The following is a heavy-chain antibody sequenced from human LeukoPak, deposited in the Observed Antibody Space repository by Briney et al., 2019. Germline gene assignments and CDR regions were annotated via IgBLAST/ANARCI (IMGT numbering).Heavy chain of an antibody. J-gene: IGHJ4*02. Sequence: PGGSLRLSCAASGFTFDDYGMSWVRQAPGKGLEWVSGINWNGGSTGYADSVKGRFTISRDNSKNTLYLQMSSLRAEDTAVYYCAKDKGDFWSGHHYWGQGTLVTVSS. CDR1: GFTFDDYG. D-gene: IGHD3-3*01. CDR2: INWNGGST. V-gene: IGHV3-20*04. CDR3: AKDKGDFWSGHHY.